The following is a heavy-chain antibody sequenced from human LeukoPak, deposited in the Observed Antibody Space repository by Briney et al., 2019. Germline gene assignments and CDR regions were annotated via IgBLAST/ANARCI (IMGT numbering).Heavy chain of an antibody. J-gene: IGHJ4*02. CDR1: GFIVNSNY. Sequence: GGSLRLSCAASGFIVNSNYMNWVRQAPGKGLEWVSGISDSGGSTYYADSVKGRFTISRDNSKNTLYLQMNSLRAEDTAVYYCAKLPGRAADYWGQGTLVTVSS. CDR3: AKLPGRAADY. CDR2: ISDSGGST. V-gene: IGHV3-23*01.